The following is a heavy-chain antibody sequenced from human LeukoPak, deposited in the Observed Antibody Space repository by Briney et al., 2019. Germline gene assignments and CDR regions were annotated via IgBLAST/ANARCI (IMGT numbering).Heavy chain of an antibody. CDR1: GGSIGSGNYY. D-gene: IGHD2-2*01. V-gene: IGHV4-61*02. Sequence: SQTLSLTCTVSGGSIGSGNYYWSWIRQPAGKGLEWIGRIYTSGSTDYNPSLKGRVTISLDTSKNQFSLKLSSVTATDTAVYYCARLVVPAAHGAFDIWGQGTMVTVSS. CDR2: IYTSGST. CDR3: ARLVVPAAHGAFDI. J-gene: IGHJ3*02.